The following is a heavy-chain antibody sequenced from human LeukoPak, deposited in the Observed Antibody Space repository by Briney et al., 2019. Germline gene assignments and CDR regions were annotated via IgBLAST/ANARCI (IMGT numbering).Heavy chain of an antibody. Sequence: ASVKVSCKASGYTFTSYGISWVRQAPGQGLEWMGWISAYNGNTNYAQKLQGRVTMTTDTSTSTAYMELRSLRSDDTAMYYCAREAAARYYYYYYMDVWGKGTTVTVSS. J-gene: IGHJ6*03. D-gene: IGHD6-13*01. CDR3: AREAAARYYYYYYMDV. CDR2: ISAYNGNT. CDR1: GYTFTSYG. V-gene: IGHV1-18*01.